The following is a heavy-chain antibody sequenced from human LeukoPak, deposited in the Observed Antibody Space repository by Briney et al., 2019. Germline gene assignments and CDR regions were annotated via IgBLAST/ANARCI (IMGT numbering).Heavy chain of an antibody. CDR1: GFTFSTYS. D-gene: IGHD3-10*01. CDR3: ARRGVYGSGAFYLDY. V-gene: IGHV3-21*01. Sequence: GGSLRLSCAASGFTFSTYSMNWVRQTPGRGLEWVSSISSSSSYIYYADSVKGRFTISRDSAKNSLYLQMNSLRAEDTAVYYCARRGVYGSGAFYLDYWGQGTLVTVSS. J-gene: IGHJ4*02. CDR2: ISSSSSYI.